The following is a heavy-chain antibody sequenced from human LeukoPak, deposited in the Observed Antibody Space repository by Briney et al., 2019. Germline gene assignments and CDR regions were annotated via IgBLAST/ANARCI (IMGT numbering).Heavy chain of an antibody. V-gene: IGHV4-31*03. Sequence: PSETLSLTCTVSGGSISSGGYYWSWIRQHPGKGLEWIGYIYCSGSTYYNPSLKSRVTISVDTSKNQFSLKLSSVTAADTAVYYCARTPYYYDLGDYDYWGQGTLVTVSS. CDR3: ARTPYYYDLGDYDY. J-gene: IGHJ4*02. CDR1: GGSISSGGYY. CDR2: IYCSGST. D-gene: IGHD3-22*01.